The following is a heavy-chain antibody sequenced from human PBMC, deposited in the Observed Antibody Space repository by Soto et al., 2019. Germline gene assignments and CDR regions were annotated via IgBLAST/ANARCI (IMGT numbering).Heavy chain of an antibody. Sequence: GESLKISCQGSGYSFASYWIGWARQMPGKDLEWMGIIYPGDSDTRYSPSFQGQVTISADKSLRTAYLQWTSLKASDTALYYCARTRSFNRGFYYDGMDVWGQGTTVTVS. J-gene: IGHJ6*02. V-gene: IGHV5-51*03. D-gene: IGHD5-12*01. CDR1: GYSFASYW. CDR3: ARTRSFNRGFYYDGMDV. CDR2: IYPGDSDT.